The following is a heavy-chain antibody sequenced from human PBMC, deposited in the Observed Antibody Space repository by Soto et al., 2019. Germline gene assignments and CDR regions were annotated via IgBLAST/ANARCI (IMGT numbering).Heavy chain of an antibody. J-gene: IGHJ5*02. CDR2: ISSGSAYI. CDR1: TFSSYS. V-gene: IGHV3-21*01. D-gene: IGHD2-15*01. Sequence: EVQLVESGGGLVKPGESLRLSCTFTFSSYSLNWVRQAPGKGLEWVSSISSGSAYIKYADSVKGRFTISRDNANNLLYLQMRSMRVDDSAVYYCTREEGGSYDNWFTPGGQGTLFPVSS. CDR3: TREEGGSYDNWFTP.